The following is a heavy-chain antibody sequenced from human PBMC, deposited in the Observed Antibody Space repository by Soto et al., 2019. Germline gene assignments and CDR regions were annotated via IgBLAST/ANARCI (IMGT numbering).Heavy chain of an antibody. V-gene: IGHV3-74*01. Sequence: PGGSLRLSCEASGFIFSNYWMHWFRQAPGTGLVWVSRISNDGIVTTYADSVKGRFTISRDNAKNTLYLQMNSLTAEDTAVYYCAKDLTWNQADYWGHGA. D-gene: IGHD1-1*01. J-gene: IGHJ4*01. CDR1: GFIFSNYW. CDR2: ISNDGIVT. CDR3: AKDLTWNQADY.